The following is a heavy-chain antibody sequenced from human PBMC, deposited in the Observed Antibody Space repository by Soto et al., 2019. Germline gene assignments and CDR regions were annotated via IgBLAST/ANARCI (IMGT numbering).Heavy chain of an antibody. J-gene: IGHJ4*02. D-gene: IGHD6-19*01. CDR1: GGTFSSYA. CDR2: IIPIFGTA. Sequence: QVQLVQSGAEVKKPGSSVKVSCKASGGTFSSYAISWVRPAPGQGLEWMGGIIPIFGTANYAQKFQGRVTITADESTSTAYMELSSLRSEDTAVYYCASRPTRAVAAPGLDYWGQGTLVTVSS. V-gene: IGHV1-69*01. CDR3: ASRPTRAVAAPGLDY.